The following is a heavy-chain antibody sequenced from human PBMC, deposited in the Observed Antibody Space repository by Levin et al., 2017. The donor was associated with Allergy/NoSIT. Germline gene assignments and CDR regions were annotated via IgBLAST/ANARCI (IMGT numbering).Heavy chain of an antibody. CDR1: GFTFSSSV. Sequence: GESLKISCGASGFTFSSSVMGWVRQPPGKGLEWVSSLPDTGFGSYFADSVRGRFSISRDNSKETLFLHMNSLRAEDTAVYYCARLRGGWPYYFESWGQGTLVTVSS. CDR2: LPDTGFGS. V-gene: IGHV3-23*01. CDR3: ARLRGGWPYYFES. J-gene: IGHJ4*02. D-gene: IGHD2-15*01.